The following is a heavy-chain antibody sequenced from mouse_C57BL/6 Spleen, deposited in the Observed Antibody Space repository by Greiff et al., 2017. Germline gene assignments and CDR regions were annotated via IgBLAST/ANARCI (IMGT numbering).Heavy chain of an antibody. J-gene: IGHJ3*01. CDR2: ISSGGSYT. CDR1: GFTFSSYG. V-gene: IGHV5-6*01. Sequence: EVQGVESGGDLVKPGGSLKLSCAASGFTFSSYGMSWVRQTPDKRLEWVATISSGGSYTYYPDSVKGRFTISRDNAKNTLYLQMSSLKSEDTAMYYCASYDYSLAYWGQGTLVTVSA. CDR3: ASYDYSLAY. D-gene: IGHD2-4*01.